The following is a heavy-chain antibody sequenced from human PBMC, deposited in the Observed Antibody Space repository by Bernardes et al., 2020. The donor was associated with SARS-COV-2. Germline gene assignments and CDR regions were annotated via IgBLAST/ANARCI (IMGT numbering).Heavy chain of an antibody. CDR1: GFTFSSYW. V-gene: IGHV3-7*01. CDR2: IKQDGSEK. D-gene: IGHD3-22*01. CDR3: ARERSTYYYDHASSGYYEEGAFDI. J-gene: IGHJ3*02. Sequence: GGSLRLSCAASGFTFSSYWMSWVRQAPGKGLDLVANIKQDGSEKYYVDSVKGRFTISSYNAKNSLYLQMNSLRAEDTAVYYCARERSTYYYDHASSGYYEEGAFDIWGQGTMVTVSS.